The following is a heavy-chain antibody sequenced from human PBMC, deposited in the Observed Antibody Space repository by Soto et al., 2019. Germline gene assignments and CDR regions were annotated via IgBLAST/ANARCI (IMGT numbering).Heavy chain of an antibody. Sequence: QVQLVQSGAEVKKPGASVKVSCKASGYTFINYYMHWVRQAPGQGLEWMGIINPNGGSTTYAQKFQGRVTLTRETSTHTVNMELSSLRSEDTAVYYCAREKWLVRRNDPFDIWGQGTMVTVSS. J-gene: IGHJ3*02. CDR3: AREKWLVRRNDPFDI. CDR2: INPNGGST. CDR1: GYTFINYY. V-gene: IGHV1-46*01. D-gene: IGHD6-19*01.